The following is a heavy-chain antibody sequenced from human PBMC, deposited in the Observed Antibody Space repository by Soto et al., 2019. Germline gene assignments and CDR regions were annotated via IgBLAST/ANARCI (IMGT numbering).Heavy chain of an antibody. V-gene: IGHV3-23*01. CDR2: LSDSGGSI. CDR3: ARNSGPKAFFDY. D-gene: IGHD5-12*01. CDR1: GFTFNRHA. J-gene: IGHJ4*02. Sequence: GGSLRLSCTASGFTFNRHAMTWVRQAPGKGLEWVSGLSDSGGSIYYADSVKGRFTISRDNSKNTLYLQMNSLRVEVTAVYYCARNSGPKAFFDYWGQGTLVTVSS.